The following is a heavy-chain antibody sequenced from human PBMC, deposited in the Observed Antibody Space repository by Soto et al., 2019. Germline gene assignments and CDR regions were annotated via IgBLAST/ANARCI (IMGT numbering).Heavy chain of an antibody. D-gene: IGHD6-6*01. Sequence: SVKVSCKASVGTFSCYAISWVRQAPGQGLEWMGGIIPIFGTANYAQKFQGRVTITADESTSTAYMELSSLRSEDTAVYYCARFDRPCSSSSSLYYYYYLDVWGKATTVTVSS. V-gene: IGHV1-69*13. CDR1: VGTFSCYA. J-gene: IGHJ6*03. CDR3: ARFDRPCSSSSSLYYYYYLDV. CDR2: IIPIFGTA.